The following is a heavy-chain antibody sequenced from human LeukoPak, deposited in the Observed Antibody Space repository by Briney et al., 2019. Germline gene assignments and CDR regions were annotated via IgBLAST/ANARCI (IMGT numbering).Heavy chain of an antibody. J-gene: IGHJ4*02. Sequence: SETLSLTCTVSGYSISSGYYWAWIRQPPGKGLEWIGTIYHSGTTYYNPSLKSRVTISVDMSKNQFSLKLSSVTAADTAVYYCARDVGNYYDSSGSNFDYWGQGTLVTVSS. V-gene: IGHV4-38-2*02. CDR1: GYSISSGYY. CDR3: ARDVGNYYDSSGSNFDY. D-gene: IGHD3-22*01. CDR2: IYHSGTT.